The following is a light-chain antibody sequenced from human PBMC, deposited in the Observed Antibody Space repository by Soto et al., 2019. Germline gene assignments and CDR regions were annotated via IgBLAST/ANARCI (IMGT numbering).Light chain of an antibody. Sequence: EIVLTQSPATLSLSPGERATLSCRASQTVRNNYLAWYQQKPGQAPRLLIYDASSRATGIPDRFSGGGSGTDFTLTISSLQPDDVATYYCQQYKSYLYTFGQGTKVDIK. CDR1: QTVRNNY. CDR3: QQYKSYLYT. V-gene: IGKV3D-20*02. CDR2: DAS. J-gene: IGKJ2*01.